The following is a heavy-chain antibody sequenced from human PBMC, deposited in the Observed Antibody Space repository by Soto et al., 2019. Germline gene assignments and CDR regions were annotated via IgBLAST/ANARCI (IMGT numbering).Heavy chain of an antibody. D-gene: IGHD6-19*01. CDR3: ARDSRKSIAVAWYYYYYGMDV. Sequence: QVQLVESGGGVVQPGRSLRLSCAASGFTFSSYAMHWVRQAPGKGLEWVAVISYDGSNKYYADSVKGRFTISRDNSKNTLYLQMNSRRAEDTAVYYCARDSRKSIAVAWYYYYYGMDVWGQGTTVTVSS. CDR1: GFTFSSYA. J-gene: IGHJ6*02. CDR2: ISYDGSNK. V-gene: IGHV3-30-3*01.